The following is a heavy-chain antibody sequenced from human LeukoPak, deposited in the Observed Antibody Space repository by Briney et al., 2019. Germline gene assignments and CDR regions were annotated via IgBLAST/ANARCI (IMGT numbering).Heavy chain of an antibody. D-gene: IGHD3-10*01. CDR2: ISSSSSYI. CDR1: GFTFSSYS. Sequence: GGSLRLSCAASGFTFSSYSMNWVRQAPGKGLEWVSSISSSSSYIYYADSVKGRFTISRDNSKNTLYLQMNSLRAEDTAVYYCARDHRGLREYYFDYWGQGTLVTVSS. CDR3: ARDHRGLREYYFDY. V-gene: IGHV3-21*01. J-gene: IGHJ4*02.